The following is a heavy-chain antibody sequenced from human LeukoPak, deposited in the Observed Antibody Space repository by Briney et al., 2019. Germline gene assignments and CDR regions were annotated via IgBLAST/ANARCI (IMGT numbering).Heavy chain of an antibody. J-gene: IGHJ4*02. CDR3: ARRVGAVAGKYYFDY. V-gene: IGHV4-38-2*01. CDR2: IYHSGST. Sequence: PSETLTLTCAVSGYSISSGYYWGWIRARPGKGLEWVGSIYHSGSTYYNPSLKSRVTISVDTSKNQFSLKLRSVTAADTAEYYCARRVGAVAGKYYFDYWGQGTLVTVSS. D-gene: IGHD6-19*01. CDR1: GYSISSGYY.